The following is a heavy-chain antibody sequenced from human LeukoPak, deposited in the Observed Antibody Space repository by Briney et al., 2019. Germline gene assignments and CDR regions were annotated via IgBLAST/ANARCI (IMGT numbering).Heavy chain of an antibody. V-gene: IGHV1-69*13. D-gene: IGHD4-17*01. CDR2: IIPIFGTA. CDR3: ARDRGDYDHLTPDY. Sequence: ASVKVSCKASGGTFSSYAISWVRQAPGQGLEWMGGIIPIFGTANYAQKFQGRVTITAVESMSTAYMELSSLRSEDTAVYYCARDRGDYDHLTPDYWGQGTLVTVSS. CDR1: GGTFSSYA. J-gene: IGHJ4*02.